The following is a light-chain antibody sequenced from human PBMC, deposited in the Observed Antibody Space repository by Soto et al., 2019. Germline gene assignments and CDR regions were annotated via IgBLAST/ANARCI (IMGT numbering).Light chain of an antibody. V-gene: IGKV3-20*01. Sequence: EIVLTQSPGTLSLSPGERATLSCRASQSVSSSFLAWYQQKPGQAPRLLIYGAFSRPTGVPARFSGSGSGTDFALTISSLEPEDFAVYYCQQYSSSPLTFGGGTKVEIK. CDR1: QSVSSSF. J-gene: IGKJ4*01. CDR3: QQYSSSPLT. CDR2: GAF.